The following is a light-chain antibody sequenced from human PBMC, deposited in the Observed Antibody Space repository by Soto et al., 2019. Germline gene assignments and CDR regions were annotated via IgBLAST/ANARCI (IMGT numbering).Light chain of an antibody. J-gene: IGKJ5*01. V-gene: IGKV3D-20*02. Sequence: EILLTQSPGTLSLSPLEIATLAFMASQSVSNNYLAWYQQKPGQAPRLLIYGASNRATGIPDRFSGSGSGTDFTLTISRLEPEDFAVYYCQQRSNWVTFGQGTRLEIK. CDR1: QSVSNNY. CDR3: QQRSNWVT. CDR2: GAS.